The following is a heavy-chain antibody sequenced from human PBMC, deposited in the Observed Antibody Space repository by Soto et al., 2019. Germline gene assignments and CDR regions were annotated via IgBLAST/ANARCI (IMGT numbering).Heavy chain of an antibody. CDR2: IVFSGTPI. D-gene: IGHD2-8*02. V-gene: IGHV3-48*01. CDR3: ARSGAAGTYVMDV. Sequence: EVQLMESGGGLVQPGGSLRLSCAASGFTFSNYNMNWVRQAPGKGLEWVSHIVFSGTPIYYLASVQGRFTISKVNAENSLYLQMISLRAEDSSAIYCARSGAAGTYVMDVWGQGTTVTVSS. J-gene: IGHJ6*02. CDR1: GFTFSNYN.